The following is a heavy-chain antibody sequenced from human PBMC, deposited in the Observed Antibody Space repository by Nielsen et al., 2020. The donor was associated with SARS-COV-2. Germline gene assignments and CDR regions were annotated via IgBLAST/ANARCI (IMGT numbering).Heavy chain of an antibody. CDR1: GYSFTSYW. D-gene: IGHD2-8*02. V-gene: IGHV5-10-1*01. J-gene: IGHJ2*01. Sequence: GESLKISCKGSGYSFTSYWISWVRQMPGKGLEWMGKIDPSDSYTNYSPSFQGHVTISADKSISTAYLQWSSLKASDTAMYYCARQSGGVNWYFDLWGRGTLVTVSS. CDR2: IDPSDSYT. CDR3: ARQSGGVNWYFDL.